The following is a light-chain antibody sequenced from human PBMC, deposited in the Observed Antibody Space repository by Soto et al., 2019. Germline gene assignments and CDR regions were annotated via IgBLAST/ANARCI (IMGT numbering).Light chain of an antibody. V-gene: IGLV2-8*01. CDR3: SSYVGTNSYV. J-gene: IGLJ1*01. Sequence: QSALTQPPSASGSPGQSVTISCTGTSSDVGGYNYVSWYQHHPGKAPKLLIYEVYKRPSGVPDRFSGSKSGNTAALTVSGLQAEDEADYYCSSYVGTNSYVFGTGTKLTVL. CDR2: EVY. CDR1: SSDVGGYNY.